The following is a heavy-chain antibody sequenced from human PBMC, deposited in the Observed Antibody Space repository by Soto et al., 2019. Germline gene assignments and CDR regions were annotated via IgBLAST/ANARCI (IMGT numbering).Heavy chain of an antibody. CDR1: GGSISSYY. J-gene: IGHJ4*02. CDR3: ARLGLDQGVDY. V-gene: IGHV4-59*01. Sequence: SETLSLTCTVSGGSISSYYWSWIRQPPGKGLEWIGYIYYSGSTNYNPSLKSRVTISVDTSKNQFSLKLSSVTAADTAVYYCARLGLDQGVDYWGQGTLVTVSS. D-gene: IGHD1-1*01. CDR2: IYYSGST.